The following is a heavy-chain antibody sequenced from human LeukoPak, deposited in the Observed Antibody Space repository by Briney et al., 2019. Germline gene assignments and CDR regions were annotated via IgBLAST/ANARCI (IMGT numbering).Heavy chain of an antibody. J-gene: IGHJ3*02. V-gene: IGHV4-4*07. D-gene: IGHD1-14*01. CDR1: GGSISSYY. Sequence: SETLSLTCTVSGGSISSYYWSWIRQPAGKGLEWIGIFYTSGSTNYNPSLKSRVTMSVDTSKNQFSLNLTSVTAADTAVYFCASKTAGGTFDIWGHGTMVTVSS. CDR3: ASKTAGGTFDI. CDR2: FYTSGST.